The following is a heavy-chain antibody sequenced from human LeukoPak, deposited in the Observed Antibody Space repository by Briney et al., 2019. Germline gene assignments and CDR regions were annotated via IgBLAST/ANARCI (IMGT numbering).Heavy chain of an antibody. Sequence: SETLSLTCTVSGGSISSYYWSWIRQPPGKGLEWIGYIYYSGTTNYNPSLKSRVTISVDTSKNQFSLKLSSVTAADTAVCYCARGVYIAAAQYGYWGQGTLVTVSS. CDR3: ARGVYIAAAQYGY. D-gene: IGHD6-13*01. CDR1: GGSISSYY. V-gene: IGHV4-59*01. CDR2: IYYSGTT. J-gene: IGHJ4*02.